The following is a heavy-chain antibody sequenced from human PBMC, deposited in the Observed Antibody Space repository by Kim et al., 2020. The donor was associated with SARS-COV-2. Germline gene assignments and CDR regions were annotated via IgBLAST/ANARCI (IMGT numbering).Heavy chain of an antibody. J-gene: IGHJ4*02. D-gene: IGHD4-17*01. CDR3: AKQTTLAFIDY. V-gene: IGHV3-23*01. Sequence: SCAAAVKGRFTISRDNSKNTLYLQMNSLRAEDTAIYYCAKQTTLAFIDYWGQGTLVTVSS.